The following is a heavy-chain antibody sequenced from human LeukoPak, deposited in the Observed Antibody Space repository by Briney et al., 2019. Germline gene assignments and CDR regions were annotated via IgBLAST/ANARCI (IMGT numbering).Heavy chain of an antibody. V-gene: IGHV3-30*03. Sequence: GGSLRLSCVASGLTFSRHGMDWVRQAPGKGLDRVAVISADGGVKQYADSGKGRFTVSRDNSKSTLYLQMNSLSVEDTAIYYCAREATWGEWYFDHWGQGTPVTVSS. CDR2: ISADGGVK. J-gene: IGHJ4*02. CDR3: AREATWGEWYFDH. CDR1: GLTFSRHG. D-gene: IGHD3-3*01.